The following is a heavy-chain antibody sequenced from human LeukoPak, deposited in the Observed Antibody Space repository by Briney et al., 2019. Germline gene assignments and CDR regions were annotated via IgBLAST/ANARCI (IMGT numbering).Heavy chain of an antibody. J-gene: IGHJ4*02. CDR2: ISGSGGST. V-gene: IGHV3-23*01. CDR1: GFTFSSYA. D-gene: IGHD2-15*01. Sequence: GGSLRLSCAASGFTFSSYAMSWVRQAPGKGLEWVSAISGSGGSTYYPDSVEGRFTISTDNSKNTLYLQINSMRAEDTAIYYCAKDHPRQGVTAHTPFDYWGQGTLVTVPS. CDR3: AKDHPRQGVTAHTPFDY.